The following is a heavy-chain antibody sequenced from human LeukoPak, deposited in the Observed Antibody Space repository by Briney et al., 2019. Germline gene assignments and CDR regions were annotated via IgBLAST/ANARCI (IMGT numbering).Heavy chain of an antibody. CDR3: ARDITMVRGVIITNWFDP. V-gene: IGHV1-2*02. CDR1: GNTFTGYY. Sequence: ASVKVSCKASGNTFTGYYMHWVRQAPGQGLEWMGWINPNSGGTNYAQKFQGRVTMTRDTSISTAYMELSRLRSDDTAVYYCARDITMVRGVIITNWFDPWGQGTLVTVSS. D-gene: IGHD3-10*01. J-gene: IGHJ5*02. CDR2: INPNSGGT.